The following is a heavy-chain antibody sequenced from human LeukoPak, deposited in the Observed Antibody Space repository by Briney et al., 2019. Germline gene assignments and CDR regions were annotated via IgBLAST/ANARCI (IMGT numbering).Heavy chain of an antibody. CDR2: LCGGIT. V-gene: IGHV3-53*01. Sequence: GGSLRLSGAASGFTVSSHYMSWVRQAPGKVLEWVSLLCGGITYYADSVKGRFTISRDNSKNTLYLQMNSLRAEDTAVYYCARGTDFWSGYVQIWGQGTMVTVSS. CDR1: GFTVSSHY. J-gene: IGHJ3*02. CDR3: ARGTDFWSGYVQI. D-gene: IGHD3-3*01.